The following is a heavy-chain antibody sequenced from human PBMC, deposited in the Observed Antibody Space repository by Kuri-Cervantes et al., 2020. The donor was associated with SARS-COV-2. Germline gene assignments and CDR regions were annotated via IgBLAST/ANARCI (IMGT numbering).Heavy chain of an antibody. CDR3: AKDRMVQGVIRGTAFDP. CDR2: ISWNSGSI. V-gene: IGHV3-9*01. J-gene: IGHJ5*02. D-gene: IGHD3-10*01. CDR1: GFTFSSYS. Sequence: SLKISCAASGFTFSSYSMNWVRQAPGKGLEWVSGISWNSGSIGYADSVKGRFTISRDNAKNSLYLQMNSLRAEDTALYYCAKDRMVQGVIRGTAFDPWGQGTLVTVSS.